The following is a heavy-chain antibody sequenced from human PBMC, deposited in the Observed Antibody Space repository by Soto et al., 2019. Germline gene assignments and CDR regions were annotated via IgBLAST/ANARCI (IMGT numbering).Heavy chain of an antibody. D-gene: IGHD3-10*01. Sequence: QVQLVQSGADVKKPGSSVKVSCQASGVTFSSETLGWVRQAPGQGLEWVGGSIPLFGTASYAQKFQGRDTITADESTSTVYMELSSLRSDDTAVYFCATELGENPASPFDAWGQGTLVTVSS. CDR1: GVTFSSET. CDR2: SIPLFGTA. V-gene: IGHV1-69*01. J-gene: IGHJ4*02. CDR3: ATELGENPASPFDA.